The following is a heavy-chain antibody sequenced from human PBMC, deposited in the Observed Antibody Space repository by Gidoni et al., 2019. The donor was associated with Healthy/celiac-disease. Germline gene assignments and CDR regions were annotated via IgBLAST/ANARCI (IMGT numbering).Heavy chain of an antibody. CDR1: GFTLSSYA. D-gene: IGHD4-17*01. Sequence: EVQLLESGGGLVQPGGTLRLSCTASGFTLSSYAMSWVCQAPGKGLAWVSAISGIGGSTYYADSVKGRFTISRDNSKNTLYLQMNSLRAEDTAVYYCAKDHEDYGDYYVDYWGQGTLVTVSS. V-gene: IGHV3-23*01. CDR2: ISGIGGST. CDR3: AKDHEDYGDYYVDY. J-gene: IGHJ4*02.